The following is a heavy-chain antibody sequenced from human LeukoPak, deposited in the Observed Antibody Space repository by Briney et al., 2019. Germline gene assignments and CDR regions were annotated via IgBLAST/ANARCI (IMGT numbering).Heavy chain of an antibody. CDR1: GGSISSYY. CDR2: IYYSGST. CDR3: ARVFPRDAFDI. V-gene: IGHV4-59*01. Sequence: SETLSLTCTVSGGSISSYYWSWIRQPPGKGLEWIGYIYYSGSTNYHPSLKTRVTISVDTSKNQFSLKLSSVTAADTAVYYCARVFPRDAFDIWSQGTMVTVSS. J-gene: IGHJ3*02.